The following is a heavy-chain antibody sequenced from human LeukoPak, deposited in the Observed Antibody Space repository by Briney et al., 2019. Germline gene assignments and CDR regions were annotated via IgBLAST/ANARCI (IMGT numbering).Heavy chain of an antibody. Sequence: SETLSLTCTVSGGSISGYYWSWIRQPAGKGLEWIGRLYGTYGSGSTKYNPSLQSRVTMSVDTSLNQFSLKLNSVTAADTAIYYCARGNPRKPPVPYYFDSWGQGTLVTVSS. CDR1: GGSISGYY. CDR3: ARGNPRKPPVPYYFDS. D-gene: IGHD1-14*01. V-gene: IGHV4-4*07. J-gene: IGHJ4*02. CDR2: LYGTYGSGST.